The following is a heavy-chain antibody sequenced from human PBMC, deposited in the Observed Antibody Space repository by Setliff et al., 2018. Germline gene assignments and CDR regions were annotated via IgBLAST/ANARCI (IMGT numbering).Heavy chain of an antibody. J-gene: IGHJ4*02. CDR1: GSTVSGDV. CDR2: FIPVLGKA. D-gene: IGHD3-16*01. V-gene: IGHV1-69*04. CDR3: ARELRSPFWLFDF. Sequence: SVKVSCKASGSTVSGDVFSWVRQAPGHGLVWMGRFIPVLGKANYAPRFQGRLTITVDTSTGTSYMDLGSLRSDDTAIYYCARELRSPFWLFDFWGQGTLVTVSS.